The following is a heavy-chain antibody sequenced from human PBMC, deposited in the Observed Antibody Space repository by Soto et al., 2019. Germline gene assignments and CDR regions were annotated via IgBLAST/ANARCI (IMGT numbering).Heavy chain of an antibody. D-gene: IGHD6-19*01. Sequence: QVQLVESGGGVVQPGRSLRLSCAASGFTFSSYAMHWVRQAPDKGLEWVAVISYDGSNKYYADSVKGRFTISIDNSKNTLYLQMNSLRAEDTAVYSVSGDSGYSSGWYLDYWCQGTLVAVSS. CDR3: SGDSGYSSGWYLDY. CDR2: ISYDGSNK. J-gene: IGHJ4*02. CDR1: GFTFSSYA. V-gene: IGHV3-30-3*01.